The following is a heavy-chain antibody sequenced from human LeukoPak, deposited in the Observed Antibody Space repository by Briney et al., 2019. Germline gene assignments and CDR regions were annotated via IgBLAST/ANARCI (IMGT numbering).Heavy chain of an antibody. CDR1: GFTFSSYA. Sequence: GGSLRLSCAASGFTFSSYAMSWVRQAPGKGLEWVSIIYSGGSTYYTDSVKGRFTISRDISKNTLYLQMNSLTAEDTAVYYCARDSGSSGWYNWLDLWGQGTLVTVSS. J-gene: IGHJ5*02. CDR2: IYSGGST. CDR3: ARDSGSSGWYNWLDL. D-gene: IGHD6-19*01. V-gene: IGHV3-53*01.